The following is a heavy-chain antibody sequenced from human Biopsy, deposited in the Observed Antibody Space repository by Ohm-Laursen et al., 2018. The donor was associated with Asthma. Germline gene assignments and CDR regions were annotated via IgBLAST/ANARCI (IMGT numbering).Heavy chain of an antibody. CDR2: ISVYNGKT. Sequence: ASAKVSCKTSGYTFNSAGITWVRQAPGKGLEWMGWISVYNGKTKVAQKLQDRVTMITDTSTSTAYMELRSLRSDDTAVYFCAGAADFSHYYGIDVWGQGTTVTVS. CDR3: AGAADFSHYYGIDV. J-gene: IGHJ6*02. CDR1: GYTFNSAG. V-gene: IGHV1-18*01. D-gene: IGHD2/OR15-2a*01.